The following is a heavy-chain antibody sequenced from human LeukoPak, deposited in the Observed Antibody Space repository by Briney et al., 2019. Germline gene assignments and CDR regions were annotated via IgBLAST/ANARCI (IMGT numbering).Heavy chain of an antibody. D-gene: IGHD1-26*01. CDR3: ARALKGLRRRIGGTTTFEHYYYMDV. CDR1: GGSFSGYY. CDR2: INHSGST. Sequence: PSETLSLTCAVYGGSFSGYYWSWIRQPPGKGLEWIGEINHSGSTNYNPSLKSRVTISVDTSKNQFSLKLSSVTAADTAVYDCARALKGLRRRIGGTTTFEHYYYMDVWGKGTTVTIPS. V-gene: IGHV4-34*01. J-gene: IGHJ6*03.